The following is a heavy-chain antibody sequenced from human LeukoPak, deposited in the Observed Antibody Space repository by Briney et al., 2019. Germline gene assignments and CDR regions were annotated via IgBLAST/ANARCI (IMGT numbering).Heavy chain of an antibody. CDR2: INSSGSTI. CDR1: GFTFISTW. D-gene: IGHD3-10*01. CDR3: ARDRPYYYGSGSSYYFDY. V-gene: IGHV3-48*04. J-gene: IGHJ4*02. Sequence: GGSLRLSCAASGFTFISTWINWFRQAPGKGLEWVSYINSSGSTIHYADSVKGRLTISRDNAKNSLYLQMNSLRAEDTAVYYCARDRPYYYGSGSSYYFDYWGQGTLVTVSS.